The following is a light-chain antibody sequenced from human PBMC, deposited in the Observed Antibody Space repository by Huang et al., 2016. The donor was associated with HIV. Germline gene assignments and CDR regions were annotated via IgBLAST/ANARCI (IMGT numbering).Light chain of an antibody. CDR1: QSISTF. CDR2: DAS. J-gene: IGKJ4*01. V-gene: IGKV3-11*01. CDR3: QQRSNWPPLT. Sequence: EIVLTQSPATLSLSPGDRATLSCRASQSISTFLAWYQHKPGQAPRLLIYDASTRAAGIPPMFSGSGSGTDFTLTISSLEPEDFAIYYCQQRSNWPPLTFGGGTKVEIK.